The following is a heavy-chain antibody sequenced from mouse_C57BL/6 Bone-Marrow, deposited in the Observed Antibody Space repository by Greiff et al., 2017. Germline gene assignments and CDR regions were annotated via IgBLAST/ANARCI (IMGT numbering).Heavy chain of an antibody. J-gene: IGHJ3*01. D-gene: IGHD2-1*01. CDR2: IHPNSGST. Sequence: VQLQQPGAELVKPGASVKLSCKASGYTFTSYWMHWVKQRPGQGLEWIGMIHPNSGSTNYNEKFKSKATLTVDKSSSTAYMQLSSLTSEDSAVYYCARSDGNYVDWFAYWGQGTLVTVSA. CDR1: GYTFTSYW. CDR3: ARSDGNYVDWFAY. V-gene: IGHV1-64*01.